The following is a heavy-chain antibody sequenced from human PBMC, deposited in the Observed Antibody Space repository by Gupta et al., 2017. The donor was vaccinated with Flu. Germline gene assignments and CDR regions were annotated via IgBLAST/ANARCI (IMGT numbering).Heavy chain of an antibody. D-gene: IGHD2-21*01. J-gene: IGHJ4*02. CDR2: ISGSGAST. CDR3: AKDRTPRDHIAIADAMDD. Sequence: VRQAPGKGLEWVSAISGSGASTFYADSVQGRFTISRDNSKNMLYVQMHSLRVEDSAVYYCAKDRTPRDHIAIADAMDDWGQGTLITVSS. V-gene: IGHV3-23*01.